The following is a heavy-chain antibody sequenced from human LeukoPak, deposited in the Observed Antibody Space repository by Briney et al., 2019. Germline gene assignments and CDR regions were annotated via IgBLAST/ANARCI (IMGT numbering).Heavy chain of an antibody. CDR3: TTDLRGYSYGYYFDY. CDR1: GFTVSSNY. D-gene: IGHD5-18*01. CDR2: IKSKTDGGTT. V-gene: IGHV3-15*01. Sequence: GGSLRLSCAASGFTVSSNYMSWVRQAPGKGLEWVGRIKSKTDGGTTDYAAPVKGRFTISRDDSKNTLYLQMNSLKTEDTAVYYCTTDLRGYSYGYYFDYWGQGTLVTVSS. J-gene: IGHJ4*02.